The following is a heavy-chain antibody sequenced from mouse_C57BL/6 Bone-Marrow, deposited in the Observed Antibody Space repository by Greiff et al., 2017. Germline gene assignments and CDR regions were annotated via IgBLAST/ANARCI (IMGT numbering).Heavy chain of an antibody. Sequence: EVKLLESGGGLVKPGGSLKLSCAASGFTFSDYGMHWVRQAPEKGLEWVAYISSGSSTIYYADTVKGRFTISRDHSKNTLFLQLPSLRSQDKAMYYCAGMYCGRDFDYWGQGTTLTVSA. CDR1: GFTFSDYG. CDR2: ISSGSSTI. CDR3: AGMYCGRDFDY. J-gene: IGHJ2*01. V-gene: IGHV5-17*01. D-gene: IGHD6-1*01.